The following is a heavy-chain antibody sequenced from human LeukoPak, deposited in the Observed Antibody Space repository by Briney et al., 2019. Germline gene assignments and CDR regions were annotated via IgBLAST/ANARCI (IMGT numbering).Heavy chain of an antibody. Sequence: SVKVSCKASRGTFSSYAISWVRQAPGQGLEWMGRIIPIFGTANYAQKFQGRVTITTDESTSTAYMELSSLRSEDTAVYYCARGKTIFGPPAWFDPWGQGTLVTVSA. J-gene: IGHJ5*02. CDR1: RGTFSSYA. CDR3: ARGKTIFGPPAWFDP. D-gene: IGHD3-9*01. CDR2: IIPIFGTA. V-gene: IGHV1-69*05.